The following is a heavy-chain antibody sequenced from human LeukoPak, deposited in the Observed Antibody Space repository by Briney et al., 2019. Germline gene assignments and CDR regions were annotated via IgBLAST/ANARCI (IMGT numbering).Heavy chain of an antibody. D-gene: IGHD5/OR15-5a*01. CDR2: IKEDGSER. J-gene: IGHJ4*02. CDR3: VRGDLRLPRSTPDC. CDR1: AFIFSGHW. V-gene: IGHV3-7*01. Sequence: GSLRLSCEGSAFIFSGHWMNWVRQTPGKGLEWVASIKEDGSERQYVDSVKGRFSISRDNAMNTLYLQMNSLRGEDTAVYYCVRGDLRLPRSTPDCWGQGTLVTVSS.